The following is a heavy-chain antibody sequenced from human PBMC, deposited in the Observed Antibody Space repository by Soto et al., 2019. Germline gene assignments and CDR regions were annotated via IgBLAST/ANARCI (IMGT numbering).Heavy chain of an antibody. CDR1: GFVFEVHW. V-gene: IGHV3-74*01. D-gene: IGHD2-2*01. Sequence: GGSLRLSCVASGFVFEVHWVHWVRQVPGKGLEWVSRISDDGARTDYADSVRGRFTISRDNANNALYLQMNALRGEDTAVYFCTRGHRPSSIGTGDVWGRGALVTVSS. CDR2: ISDDGART. J-gene: IGHJ4*02. CDR3: TRGHRPSSIGTGDV.